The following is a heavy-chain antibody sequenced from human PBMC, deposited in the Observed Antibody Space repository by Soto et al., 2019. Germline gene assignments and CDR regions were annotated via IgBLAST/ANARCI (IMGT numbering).Heavy chain of an antibody. D-gene: IGHD3-22*01. CDR2: IWYDGSNK. Sequence: QVQLVESGGGVVQPGRSLRLSCAASGFTFSSYGMHWVRQAPGKGLEWVAVIWYDGSNKYYADSVKGRFTISRDNSKNTLYLQMNSLRAEDTAVYYCARARSYYYDSSGYIDAFDIWGQGTMVTVSS. CDR3: ARARSYYYDSSGYIDAFDI. CDR1: GFTFSSYG. V-gene: IGHV3-33*01. J-gene: IGHJ3*02.